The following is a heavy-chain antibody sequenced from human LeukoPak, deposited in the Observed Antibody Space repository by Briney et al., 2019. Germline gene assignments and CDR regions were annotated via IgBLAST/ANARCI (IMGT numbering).Heavy chain of an antibody. J-gene: IGHJ4*02. CDR3: AKGEWDRYCSGGSCYCDY. D-gene: IGHD2-15*01. CDR1: GFTFSSYG. V-gene: IGHV3-30*18. CDR2: ISYDGSNK. Sequence: GGSLRLSCAASGFTFSSYGMHWVRQAPGKGLEWVAVISYDGSNKYYADSVKGRFTISRDNSKNTLYLQMNSLRAEDTAVYYCAKGEWDRYCSGGSCYCDYWGQGTLVTVSS.